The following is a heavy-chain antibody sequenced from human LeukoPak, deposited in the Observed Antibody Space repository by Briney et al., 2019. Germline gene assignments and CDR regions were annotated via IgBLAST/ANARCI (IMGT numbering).Heavy chain of an antibody. V-gene: IGHV3-64*01. J-gene: IGHJ4*02. Sequence: PGGSLRLSCEASGFTFSSYSMHWVRQAPGKGLEYVSGISSNGGTTYYANSVKGRFTISRDNSKSTLFLQLGSLRVEDMAVYYCARDMGWSYYGSGSDYWGQGTLVTVSS. CDR2: ISSNGGTT. D-gene: IGHD3-10*01. CDR1: GFTFSSYS. CDR3: ARDMGWSYYGSGSDY.